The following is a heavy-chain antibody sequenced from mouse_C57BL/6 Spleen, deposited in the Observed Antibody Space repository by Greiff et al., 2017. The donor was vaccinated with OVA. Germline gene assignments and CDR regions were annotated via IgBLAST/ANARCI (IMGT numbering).Heavy chain of an antibody. CDR2: IDPSDSYT. Sequence: QVQLQQPGAELVRPGTSVKLSCKASGYTFTSYWMHWVKQRPGQGLEWIGVIDPSDSYTNYNQKFKGKATLTVDTSSSTAYMQLSSLTSEDSAVYYCARGIRRNFDYWGQGTTLTVSS. CDR1: GYTFTSYW. J-gene: IGHJ2*01. V-gene: IGHV1-59*01. D-gene: IGHD2-12*01. CDR3: ARGIRRNFDY.